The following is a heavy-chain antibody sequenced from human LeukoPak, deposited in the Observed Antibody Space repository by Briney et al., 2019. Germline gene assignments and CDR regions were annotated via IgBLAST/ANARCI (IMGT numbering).Heavy chain of an antibody. CDR2: IYSGGST. CDR3: ARHVAIGYKWFGELYYYYYGMDV. CDR1: GFTVSSNY. J-gene: IGHJ6*02. D-gene: IGHD3-10*01. V-gene: IGHV3-53*01. Sequence: GGSLRLSCAASGFTVSSNYMSWVRQAPGKGLEWVSVIYSGGSTYYADSVKGRFTISRDNSKNTLYLQMNSLRAEDTAVYYCARHVAIGYKWFGELYYYYYGMDVWGQGTTVTVSS.